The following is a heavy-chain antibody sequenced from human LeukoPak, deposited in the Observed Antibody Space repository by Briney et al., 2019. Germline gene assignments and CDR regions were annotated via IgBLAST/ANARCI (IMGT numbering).Heavy chain of an antibody. Sequence: GSLRLSCAASGFIFTTYWMTWVRQPPGKGLEWIGEINHSGSTNYNPSLKSRVTISVDTSKNQFSLKLSSVTAADTAVYYCATTYSSGWFHTINAFDIWGQGTMVTVSS. CDR3: ATTYSSGWFHTINAFDI. CDR2: INHSGST. J-gene: IGHJ3*02. CDR1: GFIFTTYW. V-gene: IGHV4-34*08. D-gene: IGHD6-19*01.